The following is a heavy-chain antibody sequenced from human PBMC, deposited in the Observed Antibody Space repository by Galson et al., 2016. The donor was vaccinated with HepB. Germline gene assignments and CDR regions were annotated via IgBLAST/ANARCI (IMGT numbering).Heavy chain of an antibody. D-gene: IGHD5-12*01. CDR2: VSADGFAT. J-gene: IGHJ4*02. CDR1: GFTFNHYA. V-gene: IGHV3-64D*06. CDR3: VKGRGATLRAGATLDY. Sequence: SLRLSCAASGFTFNHYALHWVRQAPGKGLEYVSTVSADGFATYYADSVKGRFTISRDNAKNTLFLQMGSLRPEDTAVYFCVKGRGATLRAGATLDYWGQGTLVVVSS.